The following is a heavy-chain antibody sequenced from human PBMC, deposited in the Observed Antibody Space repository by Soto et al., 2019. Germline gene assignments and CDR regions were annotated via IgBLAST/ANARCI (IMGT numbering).Heavy chain of an antibody. CDR1: GYSFTSYW. D-gene: IGHD3-9*01. V-gene: IGHV5-10-1*01. CDR3: ARPYDILTGTNHYGMDV. Sequence: GESLKISCNGSGYSFTSYWISWVRQMPGKGLEWMGRIDPSDSYTNYSPSFQGHVTISADKSISTAYLQWSSLKASDTAMYYCARPYDILTGTNHYGMDVWGQGTTVTVYS. J-gene: IGHJ6*02. CDR2: IDPSDSYT.